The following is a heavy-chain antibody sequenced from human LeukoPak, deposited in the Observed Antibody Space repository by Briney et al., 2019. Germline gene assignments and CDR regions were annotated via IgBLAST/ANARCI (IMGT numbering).Heavy chain of an antibody. V-gene: IGHV3-48*04. CDR3: ARGPHGLRESIDF. D-gene: IGHD3-16*01. CDR1: GFTFSSCT. J-gene: IGHJ4*01. Sequence: GGSLRLSCAASGFTFSSCTMNWVRQAPGKGLERVSYISSDSRTIYYADPVKARHTISRDNAKNSLYLQMNTQSAEDTAVYYCARGPHGLRESIDFWGQGTLVTVSS. CDR2: ISSDSRTI.